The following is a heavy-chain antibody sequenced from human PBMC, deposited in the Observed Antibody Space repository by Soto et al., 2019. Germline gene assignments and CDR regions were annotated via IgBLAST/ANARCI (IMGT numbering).Heavy chain of an antibody. J-gene: IGHJ4*02. V-gene: IGHV3-30*18. D-gene: IGHD3-22*01. CDR1: GFTFSSYG. Sequence: QVQLVESGGGVVQPGRSLRLSSASSGFTFSSYGMHWVRQAPGKGLEWVAVISYDGSNKYYADSVKGRFTISRDNSKNTLYLQMNSLRAEDTAVYYCAKAVEKVVVITLFDYWGQGTLVTVSS. CDR3: AKAVEKVVVITLFDY. CDR2: ISYDGSNK.